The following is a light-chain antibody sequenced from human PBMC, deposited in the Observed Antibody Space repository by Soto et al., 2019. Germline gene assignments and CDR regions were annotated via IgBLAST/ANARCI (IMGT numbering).Light chain of an antibody. CDR2: KAS. V-gene: IGKV1-5*03. CDR3: QHYNSYSEA. J-gene: IGKJ1*01. CDR1: QTISSW. Sequence: DIEITQSPSTLSGSVGDRVTITCRASQTISSWLAWYQQTPGKAPKLLIYKASTLKSGVPSRFRGMGSGTEFTLPISSLQPDDFETYYCQHYNSYSEAFGQGTKVDIK.